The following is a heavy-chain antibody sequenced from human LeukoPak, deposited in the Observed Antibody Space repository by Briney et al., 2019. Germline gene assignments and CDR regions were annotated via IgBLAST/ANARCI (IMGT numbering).Heavy chain of an antibody. CDR3: ARLEQLVPGDY. D-gene: IGHD6-6*01. CDR2: IIPIFGTA. V-gene: IGHV1-69*06. J-gene: IGHJ4*02. Sequence: ASVKVSCKASGYTFTSYAMNWVRQAPGQGLEWMGGIIPIFGTANYAQKFQGRVTITADRSTSTAYMELSSLRSEDTAVYYCARLEQLVPGDYWGQGTLVTVSS. CDR1: GYTFTSYA.